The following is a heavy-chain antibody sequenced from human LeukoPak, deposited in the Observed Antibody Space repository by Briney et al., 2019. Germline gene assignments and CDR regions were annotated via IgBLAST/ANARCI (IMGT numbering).Heavy chain of an antibody. D-gene: IGHD3-22*01. CDR1: GYYITNGYY. V-gene: IGHV4-38-2*02. J-gene: IGHJ5*02. CDR3: ARVGGDTSGYWFDP. CDR2: IYHSGNT. Sequence: SETLSLTCTVSGYYITNGYYWGWIRQAPGKGLEWIGLIYHSGNTYYTPSLESRVTISVDTSRNQFSLNLYSVTAADTAVYFCARVGGDTSGYWFDPWGPGTLVTVSS.